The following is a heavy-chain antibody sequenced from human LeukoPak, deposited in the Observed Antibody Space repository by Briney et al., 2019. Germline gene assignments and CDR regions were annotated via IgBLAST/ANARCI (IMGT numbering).Heavy chain of an antibody. Sequence: ASVKVSCKASGYTFTGYFMHWVRQAPGQGLEWMGWISPNSGVTNYAQKFQGRVTMTRDSSISTAYMELSRLRSDDTAVFYCARAVGYSSGWYQFDYWGQGTLVTVSS. V-gene: IGHV1-2*02. J-gene: IGHJ4*02. D-gene: IGHD6-19*01. CDR2: ISPNSGVT. CDR3: ARAVGYSSGWYQFDY. CDR1: GYTFTGYF.